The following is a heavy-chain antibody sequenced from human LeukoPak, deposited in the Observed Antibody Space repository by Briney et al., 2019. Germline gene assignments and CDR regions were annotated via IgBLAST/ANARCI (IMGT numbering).Heavy chain of an antibody. V-gene: IGHV3-7*01. J-gene: IGHJ4*02. D-gene: IGHD5-18*01. CDR1: GFSFSRYW. CDR2: IKQDGSEK. CDR3: SRFRVGYGNYFDY. Sequence: GGSLRLSCAASGFSFSRYWMSWVRQAPGKGLEWVANIKQDGSEKYYVDSVKGRFTISRDNAKNSLYLQMNSLRAEDTAVYYCSRFRVGYGNYFDYWGQGTLVTVSP.